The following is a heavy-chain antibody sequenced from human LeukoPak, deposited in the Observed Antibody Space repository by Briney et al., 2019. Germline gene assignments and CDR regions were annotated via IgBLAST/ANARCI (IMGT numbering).Heavy chain of an antibody. CDR1: GGSISSNNHC. Sequence: SETLSLTCSVSGGSISSNNHCWGWIRQPPGKRLEWIGNVHYRGSTYYNPSLKSRVTISVDTSKSQFSPKLSSVTAADTAVYYCARVTGSYYDDFDYWGQGTLVTVSS. J-gene: IGHJ4*02. V-gene: IGHV4-39*01. CDR2: VHYRGST. D-gene: IGHD1-26*01. CDR3: ARVTGSYYDDFDY.